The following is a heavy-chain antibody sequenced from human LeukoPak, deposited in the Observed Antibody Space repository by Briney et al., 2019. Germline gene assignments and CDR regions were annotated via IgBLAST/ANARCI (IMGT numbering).Heavy chain of an antibody. CDR3: AKEDYYGSGSYLGY. Sequence: PGGSLRLSCAASGFSFTNCAMHWVRQAPGKGLEWVALMSYDGSRKYYGDSVEGRFTISRDNSKNTLYLQMSSLREEDTAVYYCAKEDYYGSGSYLGYWGQGTPVTVSS. CDR2: MSYDGSRK. V-gene: IGHV3-30-3*01. J-gene: IGHJ4*02. D-gene: IGHD3-10*01. CDR1: GFSFTNCA.